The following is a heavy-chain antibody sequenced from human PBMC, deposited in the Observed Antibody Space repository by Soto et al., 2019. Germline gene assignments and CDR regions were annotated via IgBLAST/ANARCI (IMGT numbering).Heavy chain of an antibody. V-gene: IGHV3-15*01. CDR3: TTNSQGSTYYYYYYVDV. Sequence: EVQLVESGGGLVKPGGSLRLSCAASRFTFNNAWMSWVRQAPGKGLEWVGRIKRKTDGGTTDYAATVQGRFTISRDDSKNTLYLQMNSLKTEDTAVYYCTTNSQGSTYYYYYYVDVWGKGTTVTVSS. CDR2: IKRKTDGGTT. D-gene: IGHD6-13*01. J-gene: IGHJ6*03. CDR1: RFTFNNAW.